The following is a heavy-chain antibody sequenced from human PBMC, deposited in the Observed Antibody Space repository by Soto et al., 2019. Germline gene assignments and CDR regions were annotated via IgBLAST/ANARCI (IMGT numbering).Heavy chain of an antibody. CDR2: ISAHNGNT. V-gene: IGHV1-18*01. D-gene: IGHD1-1*01. J-gene: IGHJ4*02. Sequence: QVHLVQSGAEVKKPGASVKVSCKGSGYAFTTYGITWVRQAPGQGLEWMGWISAHNGNTNYAQKLQGRVTVTRDTSTSTAYMELRRLRSDDAAVYYCARGGYGDYWGQGALVTVSS. CDR1: GYAFTTYG. CDR3: ARGGYGDY.